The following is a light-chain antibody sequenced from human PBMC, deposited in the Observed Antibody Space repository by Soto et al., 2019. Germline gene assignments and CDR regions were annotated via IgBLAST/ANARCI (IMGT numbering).Light chain of an antibody. CDR2: DAS. Sequence: EMLMTQSPATLSVSPGERATLSCSASQSVSSNLAWYQQKPGQAPRLLIFDASARAVDIPGRFSGSQSGTEFTLTISSLQPEDFAVYYCHYYDKWPPGTFGQGTKVDIK. J-gene: IGKJ1*01. CDR1: QSVSSN. CDR3: HYYDKWPPGT. V-gene: IGKV3D-15*01.